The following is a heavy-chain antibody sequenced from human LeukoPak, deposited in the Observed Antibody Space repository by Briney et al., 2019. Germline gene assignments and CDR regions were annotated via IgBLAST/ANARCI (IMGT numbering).Heavy chain of an antibody. Sequence: ASVKVSCKASGYTFTSYGISWVRQAPGQGLEWMGWISAYNGNTNYAQKLQGRVTMTTDTSTSTAYMELRSLRSDDTAVYYCARDRSRITMVRGVIYGMDVWGQGTTVTVSS. CDR1: GYTFTSYG. D-gene: IGHD3-10*01. V-gene: IGHV1-18*01. J-gene: IGHJ6*02. CDR3: ARDRSRITMVRGVIYGMDV. CDR2: ISAYNGNT.